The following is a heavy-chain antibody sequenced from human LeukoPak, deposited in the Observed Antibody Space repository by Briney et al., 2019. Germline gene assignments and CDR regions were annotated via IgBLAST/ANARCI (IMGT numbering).Heavy chain of an antibody. J-gene: IGHJ6*02. CDR2: ISAYSGDT. CDR1: GYTFTSYG. CDR3: GGSGRLLDYYYGMDV. V-gene: IGHV1-18*01. D-gene: IGHD3-10*01. Sequence: ASVKVSCKASGYTFTSYGISWVRQAPGQGLEWRGWISAYSGDTNYAQKFQGRVTITADESTSTAYMELSSLRSEDTAVYYCGGSGRLLDYYYGMDVWGQGTTVTVSS.